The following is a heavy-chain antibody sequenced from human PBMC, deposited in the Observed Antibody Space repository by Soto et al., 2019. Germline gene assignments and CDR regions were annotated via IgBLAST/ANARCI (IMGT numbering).Heavy chain of an antibody. CDR1: GGSISSGGYY. Sequence: QVQLQESGPGLVKPSQTLSLTCTVSGGSISSGGYYWSWIRQHPGKGLEWIGYLYYRASTYYNPSLMSRVTIAVDTSKNQFSLKLSSVTAADTAVYYCARKTTVTTCFDYWGQGTLVTVSS. D-gene: IGHD4-17*01. J-gene: IGHJ4*02. V-gene: IGHV4-31*03. CDR2: LYYRAST. CDR3: ARKTTVTTCFDY.